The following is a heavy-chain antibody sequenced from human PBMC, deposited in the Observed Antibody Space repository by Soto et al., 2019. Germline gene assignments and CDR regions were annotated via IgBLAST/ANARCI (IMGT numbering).Heavy chain of an antibody. CDR1: GYTFTNYG. J-gene: IGHJ6*02. D-gene: IGHD3-10*01. CDR2: ISDYNGNT. Sequence: QVQLVQSGAEVKKPGASVKVSCKASGYTFTNYGITWVRQAPGQGLEWMGWISDYNGNTFYGKKFQGRVTMTTDTSTRTAYMELKSLRSDGTAVYYCAREGYYSGSGTYSPPRYYGMDAWGQGTTVTVSS. CDR3: AREGYYSGSGTYSPPRYYGMDA. V-gene: IGHV1-18*01.